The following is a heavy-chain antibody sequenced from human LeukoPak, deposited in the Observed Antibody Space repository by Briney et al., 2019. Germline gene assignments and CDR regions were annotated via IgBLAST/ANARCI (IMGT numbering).Heavy chain of an antibody. CDR1: GFIFGSHS. J-gene: IGHJ1*01. D-gene: IGHD6-19*01. Sequence: KAGGSLRLSCAVSGFIFGSHSMTWVRQAPGKGLEWVSSIRSSGRDKFYADSVKGRFTIARDDAKNSLFLQMNSLRAEDTAVYYCARGPGIAVAPLQHWGQGTLVTVSS. CDR3: ARGPGIAVAPLQH. CDR2: IRSSGRDK. V-gene: IGHV3-21*01.